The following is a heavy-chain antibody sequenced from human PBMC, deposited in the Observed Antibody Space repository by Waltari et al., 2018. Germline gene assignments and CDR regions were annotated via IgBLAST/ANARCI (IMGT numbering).Heavy chain of an antibody. D-gene: IGHD3-10*01. J-gene: IGHJ5*02. CDR3: AREYYGSGNWFDP. V-gene: IGHV4-39*07. Sequence: QLQLQESGPGLVKPSETLSLTCTVSGGSISSSSYYWGWLRQPPGKGLEWIGSIYYSGSTYYKPSLKSRVTISVDTAKNQFSLKLSSVTAADTAVYYCAREYYGSGNWFDPWGQGTLVTVSS. CDR1: GGSISSSSYY. CDR2: IYYSGST.